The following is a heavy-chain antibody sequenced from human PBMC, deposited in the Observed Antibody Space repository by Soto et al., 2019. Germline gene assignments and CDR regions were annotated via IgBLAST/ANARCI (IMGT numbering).Heavy chain of an antibody. D-gene: IGHD3-10*01. J-gene: IGHJ4*02. Sequence: GGSLRLSCAASGFTFSNAWMSWVRQAPGKGLEWVGRIKSKTDGGTTDYAAPVKGRFTISRDDSKNTLYLQMNSLKTEDTAVYYCTTDNADYYGSGSYYNVPYFDYWGQGTLVTVSS. CDR2: IKSKTDGGTT. V-gene: IGHV3-15*01. CDR3: TTDNADYYGSGSYYNVPYFDY. CDR1: GFTFSNAW.